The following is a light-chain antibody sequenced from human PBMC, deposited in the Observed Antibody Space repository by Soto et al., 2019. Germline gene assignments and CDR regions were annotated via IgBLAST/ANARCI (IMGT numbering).Light chain of an antibody. CDR1: SSDVGGYNY. J-gene: IGLJ1*01. CDR3: SSSTSSVTRV. CDR2: DVS. V-gene: IGLV2-14*01. Sequence: QSALTQPASVSGSPGQSITISCTGTSSDVGGYNYVSWYQQHPGKAPKLMIYDVSNRHSGVSNRFSGSKSVNTASLTISGIQAEDEADYYCSSSTSSVTRVFGNGTKLTVL.